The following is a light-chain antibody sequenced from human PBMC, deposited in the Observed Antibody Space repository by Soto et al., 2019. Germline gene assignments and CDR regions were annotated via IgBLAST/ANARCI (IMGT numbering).Light chain of an antibody. CDR1: SSDVGSHNF. CDR2: EVS. V-gene: IGLV2-23*02. J-gene: IGLJ2*01. Sequence: QSALTQPASVSGSPGQSITISCTGTSSDVGSHNFVSWYQQHPGKAPELMIYEVSKRPSGVSNRFSGSKSGNTASLTISGLQAEDEGDYYCYSYVGRISFGGGTKLTVL. CDR3: YSYVGRIS.